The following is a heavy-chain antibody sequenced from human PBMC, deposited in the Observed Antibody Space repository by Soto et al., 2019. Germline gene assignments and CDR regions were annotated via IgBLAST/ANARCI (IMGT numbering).Heavy chain of an antibody. D-gene: IGHD6-19*01. Sequence: GGSLRLSCAASGFTFSSYAMSWVRQAPGKGLEWVSAISGSGGSTYYADSVKGRFTISRDNSKNTLYLQMNSLRAEDTAVYYCATLEEYSSGWLSYWGQGTLVTVSS. CDR3: ATLEEYSSGWLSY. J-gene: IGHJ4*02. CDR2: ISGSGGST. CDR1: GFTFSSYA. V-gene: IGHV3-23*01.